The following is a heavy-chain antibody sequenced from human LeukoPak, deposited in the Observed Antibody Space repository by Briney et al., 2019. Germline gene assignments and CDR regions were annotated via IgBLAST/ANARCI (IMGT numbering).Heavy chain of an antibody. CDR1: GFTFSSYA. CDR3: AKDPQYHDILTGYYPVGHYYYYMDV. V-gene: IGHV3-23*01. D-gene: IGHD3-9*01. CDR2: ISGSGGST. Sequence: GGSLRLSCAASGFTFSSYAMSWVRQAPGKGLEWVSAISGSGGSTYYADSVKGRFTISRDNSKNTLYLQMNSLRAEDTAVYYCAKDPQYHDILTGYYPVGHYYYYMDVWGKGTTVTISS. J-gene: IGHJ6*03.